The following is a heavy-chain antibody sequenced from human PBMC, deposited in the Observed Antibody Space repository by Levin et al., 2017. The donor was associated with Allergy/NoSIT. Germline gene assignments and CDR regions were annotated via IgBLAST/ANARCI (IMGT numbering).Heavy chain of an antibody. V-gene: IGHV4-31*03. J-gene: IGHJ4*02. D-gene: IGHD2-2*01. Sequence: PSETLSLTCTVSGGSISSGGYYWSWIRQHPGKGLEWIGYMYYSGNTYYNPSLKSRVTISVDTSKNQFSLKLSSVTAADTAVYYCAREGHCGRTSCPPGFDYWGQGTLVTVSS. CDR3: AREGHCGRTSCPPGFDY. CDR1: GGSISSGGYY. CDR2: MYYSGNT.